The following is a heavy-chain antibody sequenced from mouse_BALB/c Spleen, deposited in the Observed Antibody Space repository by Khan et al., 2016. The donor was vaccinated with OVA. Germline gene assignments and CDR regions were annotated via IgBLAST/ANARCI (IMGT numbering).Heavy chain of an antibody. Sequence: EVQLQESGPGLVKPSQSLSLTCTVTGYSITSDDAWNWIRHFRGNKLEWVGYISYSGSTRYNPSLKRRISITRDTSKNHFFLQFSYVTTEDTATXYCARSRSYDYYAWFDFWGQGTLVTVSA. D-gene: IGHD2-4*01. CDR1: GYSITSDDA. V-gene: IGHV3-2*02. CDR3: ARSRSYDYYAWFDF. CDR2: ISYSGST. J-gene: IGHJ3*01.